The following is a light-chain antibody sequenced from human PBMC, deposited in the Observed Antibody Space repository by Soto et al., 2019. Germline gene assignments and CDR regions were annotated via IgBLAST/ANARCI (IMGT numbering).Light chain of an antibody. V-gene: IGKV3-15*01. Sequence: IVMTQSPATLSVSPGERATLSCRASQRVNNNLAWYQQKPGQAPRLLIYGASTRATGIPARFSGSGSGTDFTLTISSLQSEDFAVYFCQQYNNWPLTFGGGTKVQIK. CDR2: GAS. CDR3: QQYNNWPLT. J-gene: IGKJ4*01. CDR1: QRVNNN.